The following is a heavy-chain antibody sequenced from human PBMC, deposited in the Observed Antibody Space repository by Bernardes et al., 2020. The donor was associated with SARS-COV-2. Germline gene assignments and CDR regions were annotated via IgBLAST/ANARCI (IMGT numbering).Heavy chain of an antibody. CDR3: ARGLPTGSWHLDY. J-gene: IGHJ4*02. CDR1: GGSISSAGCY. CDR2: IYYTGST. Sequence: SETLSLTCTVSGGSISSAGCYWSWIRQSPGRGLEWIGYIYYTGSTYYNSSLESRTYISLDTSKNQFSLRLSSVTTADTAFYYCARGLPTGSWHLDYWGQGTLVTVSS. D-gene: IGHD6-13*01. V-gene: IGHV4-31*03.